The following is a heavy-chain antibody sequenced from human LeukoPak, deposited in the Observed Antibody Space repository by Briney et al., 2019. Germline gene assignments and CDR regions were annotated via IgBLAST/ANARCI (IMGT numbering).Heavy chain of an antibody. CDR1: GDSISSGGYW. CDR3: ARAPVATPSEFDY. V-gene: IGHV4-31*11. Sequence: SQTLSLTCAVSGDSISSGGYWWSWIRQHPGKGPEWIGYISYGGKADYNPSLKSRVAISADTPKNQFSLKLSSTTAADTAVYYCARAPVATPSEFDYWGQGTLVTVSS. D-gene: IGHD5-12*01. CDR2: ISYGGKA. J-gene: IGHJ4*02.